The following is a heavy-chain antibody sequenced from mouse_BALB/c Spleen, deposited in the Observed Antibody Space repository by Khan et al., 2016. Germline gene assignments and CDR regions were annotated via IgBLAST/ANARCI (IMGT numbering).Heavy chain of an antibody. CDR3: ARGGGYGNYDAMDY. Sequence: QVQLQQSGAELMKPGASVKISCKATGYTFSSYWIEWVKQRPGHGLEWIGEILPGSGSTNYNEKFKGKATFTADTSSNTAYMQLSSLTSEDSAVYYCARGGGYGNYDAMDYWGQGTSVTVSS. J-gene: IGHJ4*01. CDR1: GYTFSSYW. D-gene: IGHD2-1*01. V-gene: IGHV1-9*01. CDR2: ILPGSGST.